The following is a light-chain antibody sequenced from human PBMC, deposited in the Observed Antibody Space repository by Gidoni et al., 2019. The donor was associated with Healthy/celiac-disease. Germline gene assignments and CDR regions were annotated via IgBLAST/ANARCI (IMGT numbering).Light chain of an antibody. CDR2: AAS. V-gene: IGKV1-39*01. J-gene: IGKJ1*01. CDR1: QSISSY. CDR3: QQSYSTHWT. Sequence: DIQMTQSPSSLSASVGDRVTITCRASQSISSYLNWYQQKPGKAPKLLIYAASSLQSGVPSRFSGSRYGTDFTLTISSLQPEDFATYYCQQSYSTHWTFGQGTKVEIK.